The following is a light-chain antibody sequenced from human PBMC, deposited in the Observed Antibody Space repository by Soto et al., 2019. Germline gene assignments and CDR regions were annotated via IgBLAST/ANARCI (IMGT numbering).Light chain of an antibody. CDR1: QSVSSSY. CDR2: GAS. V-gene: IGKV3-20*01. J-gene: IGKJ1*01. CDR3: QQYGSSLWT. Sequence: EIVLTQSPGNLSLSPGERATLSCRASQSVSSSYLAWYQQKPGQAPRLLIYGASSRATGIPDRFSGSGSGTDFTLTISRLEPEDFAVYYCQQYGSSLWTFGQGTK.